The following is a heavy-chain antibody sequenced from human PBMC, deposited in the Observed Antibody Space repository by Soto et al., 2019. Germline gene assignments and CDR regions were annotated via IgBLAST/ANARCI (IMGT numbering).Heavy chain of an antibody. J-gene: IGHJ3*02. D-gene: IGHD3-10*01. V-gene: IGHV3-11*06. Sequence: PTESLRLSCGPSGFTFSDSFMSWIRQAPGKGLEFVSYINRKSTYTSYAVSVRGRFTISRDNAKNSLYLQMNSLTVEDTAVYYFASGTYSADDVYEIWGQGTMVTVS. CDR2: INRKSTYT. CDR1: GFTFSDSF. CDR3: ASGTYSADDVYEI.